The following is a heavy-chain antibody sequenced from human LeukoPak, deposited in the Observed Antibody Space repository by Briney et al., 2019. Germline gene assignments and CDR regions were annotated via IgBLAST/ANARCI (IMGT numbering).Heavy chain of an antibody. CDR2: IYYSGST. V-gene: IGHV4-31*11. CDR3: ARSAKSYYYYMDV. CDR1: GGSFSGYY. J-gene: IGHJ6*03. Sequence: SETLSLTCAVYGGSFSGYYWSWIRQHPGKGLEWIGYIYYSGSTYYNPSLKSRVTISVDTSKNQFSLKLSSVAAADTAVYYCARSAKSYYYYMDVWGQGTMVTVSS.